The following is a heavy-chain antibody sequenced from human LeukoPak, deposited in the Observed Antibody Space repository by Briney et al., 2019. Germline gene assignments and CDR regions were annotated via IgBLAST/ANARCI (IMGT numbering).Heavy chain of an antibody. Sequence: PSETLSLTCTVSGGSISSGGYYWSWIRQHPGKGLEWIGYIYYSGSTYYNPSLKSRVTISVDTSKNQFSLKLSSVTAADTAVYYCARDKRYSGSYHFDYWGQGTLVTVSS. CDR1: GGSISSGGYY. CDR2: IYYSGST. V-gene: IGHV4-31*03. J-gene: IGHJ4*02. D-gene: IGHD1-26*01. CDR3: ARDKRYSGSYHFDY.